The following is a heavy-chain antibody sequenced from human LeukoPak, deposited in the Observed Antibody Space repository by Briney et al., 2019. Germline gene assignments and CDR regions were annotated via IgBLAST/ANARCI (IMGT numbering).Heavy chain of an antibody. Sequence: SETLSLTCTVSGGSFNTSFWSWIRQSPGKRLEWIAYTPYSGGTNYNPSLKGRFTISLDPSKNRFSLRLDSVTAADTAVYYCARGVDFADVWGQGVLVTVSS. CDR1: GGSFNTSF. J-gene: IGHJ4*02. V-gene: IGHV4-59*01. CDR3: ARGVDFADV. CDR2: TPYSGGT. D-gene: IGHD3-3*01.